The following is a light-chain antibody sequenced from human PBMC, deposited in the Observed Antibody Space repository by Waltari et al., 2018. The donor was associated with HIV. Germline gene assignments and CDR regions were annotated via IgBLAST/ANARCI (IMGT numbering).Light chain of an antibody. Sequence: LVWSHSLLCMLVTVGHRDSISCRSSQSLVYSDGNTYLNWFQQRPGQSPRRLIYKVSNRDSGVPDRFSGSGSGTDFTLKISRVEAEDVGVYYCMQGTYWPLTFGGGTKVEIK. CDR3: MQGTYWPLT. J-gene: IGKJ4*01. CDR2: KVS. V-gene: IGKV2-30*01. CDR1: QSLVYSDGNTY.